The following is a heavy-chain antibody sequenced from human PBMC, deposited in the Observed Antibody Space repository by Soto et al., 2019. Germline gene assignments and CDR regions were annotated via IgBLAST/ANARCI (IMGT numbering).Heavy chain of an antibody. CDR3: ASYRRWNDAFDI. D-gene: IGHD3-16*02. CDR1: GYTFTSYG. V-gene: IGHV1-18*01. Sequence: ASVTVSCTASGYTFTSYGINWVRQAPGQGLEWMGWISAYNGNTNYAQKLQGRVTMTTDTSTSTAYMELRSLRSDDTAVYYCASYRRWNDAFDIWGQGTMVTVSS. J-gene: IGHJ3*02. CDR2: ISAYNGNT.